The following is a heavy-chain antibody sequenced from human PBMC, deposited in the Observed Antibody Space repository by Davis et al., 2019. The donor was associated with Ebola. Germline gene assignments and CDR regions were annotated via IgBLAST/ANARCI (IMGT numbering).Heavy chain of an antibody. D-gene: IGHD2/OR15-2a*01. Sequence: SETLSLTCTVSGGSISSYYWSWIRQPPGKGLEWIGNIHYLGNTNYNPSLKSRVTMSVDTSKNQFSLKLSSVTAADTAIYYCAKDNRNIWSEVWGQGTMVTVSS. V-gene: IGHV4-59*01. CDR1: GGSISSYY. J-gene: IGHJ3*01. CDR3: AKDNRNIWSEV. CDR2: IHYLGNT.